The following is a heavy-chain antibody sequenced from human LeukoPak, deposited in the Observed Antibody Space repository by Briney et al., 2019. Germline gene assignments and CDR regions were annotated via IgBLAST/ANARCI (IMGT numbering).Heavy chain of an antibody. Sequence: AVKVSCKASAGTFSSYAISWERQAPGQGLGWMGRIIPILGIANYAQPFQGRVTITADTSTRTAYMEMSSLRSEDPAVYYCARDRAYYDSSGYYYWIDYRGQGTLVTVSS. D-gene: IGHD3-22*01. V-gene: IGHV1-69*04. CDR3: ARDRAYYDSSGYYYWIDY. J-gene: IGHJ4*02. CDR1: AGTFSSYA. CDR2: IIPILGIA.